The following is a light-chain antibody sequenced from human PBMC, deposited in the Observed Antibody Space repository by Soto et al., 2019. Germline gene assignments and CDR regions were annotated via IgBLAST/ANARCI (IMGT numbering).Light chain of an antibody. CDR1: RSDIGSNS. CDR2: NNN. V-gene: IGLV1-44*01. J-gene: IGLJ1*01. CDR3: AAWDDSLNGFYV. Sequence: QSVLAQPPSASGTPGQTVIISCSGSRSDIGSNSVNWYQHLPGTAPKLLIYNNNQRPSGVPDRFSGSKSGTSASLAISGLQSEDEADYYCAAWDDSLNGFYVFGTGTKVTVL.